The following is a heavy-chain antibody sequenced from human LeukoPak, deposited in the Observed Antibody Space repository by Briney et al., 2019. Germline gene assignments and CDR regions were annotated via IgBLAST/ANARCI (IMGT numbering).Heavy chain of an antibody. Sequence: ASVKVSCKVSGYTLTELSMHWVRQAPGKGLEWMGGFDPEDGETIYAQKFQGRVTMTEDTSTDTAYVELSSLRSEDTAVYYCATAVGHAGAFDIWGQGTMVTVSS. CDR1: GYTLTELS. V-gene: IGHV1-24*01. J-gene: IGHJ3*02. CDR2: FDPEDGET. CDR3: ATAVGHAGAFDI.